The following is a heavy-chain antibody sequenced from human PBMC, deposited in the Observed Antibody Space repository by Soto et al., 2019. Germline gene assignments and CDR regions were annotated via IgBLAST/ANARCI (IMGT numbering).Heavy chain of an antibody. V-gene: IGHV1-8*01. Sequence: ASVTVSCKASGYSFTNNDFSWVRQATGQGLEWMGWMNPGSGDTGYAQKFQGRATMTRDISIATAYMELSSLRSDDTAIYYCARMETFGSLNWFDPWGQGTLVTVSS. CDR2: MNPGSGDT. CDR1: GYSFTNND. J-gene: IGHJ5*02. D-gene: IGHD3-16*01. CDR3: ARMETFGSLNWFDP.